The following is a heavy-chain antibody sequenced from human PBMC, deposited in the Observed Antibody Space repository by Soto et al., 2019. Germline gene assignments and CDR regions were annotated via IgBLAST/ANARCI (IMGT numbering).Heavy chain of an antibody. CDR3: ARHYDILTGYYAPLEY. CDR1: GGSISSTSYY. D-gene: IGHD3-9*01. CDR2: IYYNGGT. J-gene: IGHJ4*02. Sequence: SETLSLTCTVSGGSISSTSYYWGWIRQPPGKGMEWIGTIYYNGGTYYNPSLKSRVTISVDTSKNQFFLKLSSVTAADTAVYYCARHYDILTGYYAPLEYWGQGTLVTVSS. V-gene: IGHV4-39*01.